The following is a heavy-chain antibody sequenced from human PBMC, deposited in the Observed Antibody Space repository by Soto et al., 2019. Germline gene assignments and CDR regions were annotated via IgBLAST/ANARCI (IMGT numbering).Heavy chain of an antibody. V-gene: IGHV4-30-2*02. D-gene: IGHD3-10*01. J-gene: IGHJ5*02. CDR2: IYHSGST. CDR1: GGSISSGGYS. Sequence: QLQLQESGSGLVKPSQTLSLTCAVSGGSISSGGYSWSWIRQPPGKGLEWIGYIYHSGSTYYNPSLKSRVTISVDTSKNQFSLKLSSVTAADTAVYYCARCRITMVRGVIMGNWFDPWGQGTLVTVSS. CDR3: ARCRITMVRGVIMGNWFDP.